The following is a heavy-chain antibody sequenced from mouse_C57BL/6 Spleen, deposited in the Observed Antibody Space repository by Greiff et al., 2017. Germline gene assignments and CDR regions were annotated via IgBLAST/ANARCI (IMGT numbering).Heavy chain of an antibody. CDR1: GFSLTSYG. Sequence: QVQLQQSGPGLVQPSQSLSITCTVSGFSLTSYGVHWVRQSPGKGLEWLGVIWRGGSTDYNAAFMSRLSITKDNSKSQVFFKMNSLQADDTAIYYCAKNGAGREGYYFDYWGQGTTLTVSS. CDR2: IWRGGST. D-gene: IGHD3-3*01. J-gene: IGHJ2*01. V-gene: IGHV2-5*01. CDR3: AKNGAGREGYYFDY.